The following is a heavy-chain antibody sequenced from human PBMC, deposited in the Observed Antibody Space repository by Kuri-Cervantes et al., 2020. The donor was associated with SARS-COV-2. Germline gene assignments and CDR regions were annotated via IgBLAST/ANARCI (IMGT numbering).Heavy chain of an antibody. J-gene: IGHJ6*03. D-gene: IGHD3-10*01. CDR1: GFTFSSYW. CDR2: IKQDGSEK. Sequence: GGSLRLSFAASGFTFSSYWMSWVRQAPGKGLEWVANIKQDGSEKYYVDSVKGRFTISRDNAKNSLYLQMNSLRAEDTAVYYCAREVPDPYYYYMDVWGKGTTVTVSS. V-gene: IGHV3-7*01. CDR3: AREVPDPYYYYMDV.